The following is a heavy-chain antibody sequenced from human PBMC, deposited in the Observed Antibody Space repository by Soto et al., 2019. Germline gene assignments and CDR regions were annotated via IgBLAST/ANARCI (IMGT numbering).Heavy chain of an antibody. CDR3: ARAIGRFLEWLLLAPENDDAFDI. Sequence: ASVKVSCKASGYTFTSYDINWVRQATGQGLEWMGWMNPNSGNTGYAQKFQGRVTMTRNTSISTAYMELSSLRSEDTAVYYCARAIGRFLEWLLLAPENDDAFDIWGQGTMVTVSS. D-gene: IGHD3-3*01. J-gene: IGHJ3*02. V-gene: IGHV1-8*01. CDR2: MNPNSGNT. CDR1: GYTFTSYD.